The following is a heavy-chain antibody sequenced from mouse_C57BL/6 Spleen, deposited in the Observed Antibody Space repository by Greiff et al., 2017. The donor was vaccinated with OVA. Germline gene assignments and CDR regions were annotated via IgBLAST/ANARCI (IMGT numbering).Heavy chain of an antibody. V-gene: IGHV1-52*01. CDR3: ASSYDYEAYYAMDY. CDR2: IDPSDSET. D-gene: IGHD2-4*01. CDR1: GYTFTSYW. Sequence: QVQLQQPGAELVRPGSSVKLSCKASGYTFTSYWMHWVKQRPIQGLEWIGNIDPSDSETHYNQKFKDKATLTVDKSSSTAYMQLSSLTSEDSAVYDCASSYDYEAYYAMDYWGQGTSVTVSS. J-gene: IGHJ4*01.